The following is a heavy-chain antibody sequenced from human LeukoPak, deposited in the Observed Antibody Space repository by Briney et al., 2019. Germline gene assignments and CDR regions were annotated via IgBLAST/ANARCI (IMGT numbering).Heavy chain of an antibody. D-gene: IGHD2-15*01. CDR2: IIDSGGST. Sequence: LRLSCSASGIPFTSYAMPWVRQAPAKGLEYVSAIIDSGGSTYYADSVKGRFTISRDTSKNTLYLQMSTLRAEDTAVYFCVRGYSFGPYGMDVWGQGNTVTVSS. V-gene: IGHV3-64D*09. CDR3: VRGYSFGPYGMDV. J-gene: IGHJ6*02. CDR1: GIPFTSYA.